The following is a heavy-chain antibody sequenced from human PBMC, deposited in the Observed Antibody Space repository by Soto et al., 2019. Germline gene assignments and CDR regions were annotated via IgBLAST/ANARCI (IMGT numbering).Heavy chain of an antibody. CDR3: AREGIVGAPFDY. CDR2: ISSSGSPI. Sequence: GSLRLSCAASGFAFSSYEMNWVRQAPGKGLEWVSYISSSGSPIYYADSVKGRFTISRDNAKNSLYLQMNSLRAEDTAVYYCAREGIVGAPFDYWGQGTLVTVSS. V-gene: IGHV3-48*03. J-gene: IGHJ4*02. CDR1: GFAFSSYE. D-gene: IGHD1-26*01.